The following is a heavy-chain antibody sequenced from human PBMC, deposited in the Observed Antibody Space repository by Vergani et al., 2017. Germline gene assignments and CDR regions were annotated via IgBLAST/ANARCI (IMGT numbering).Heavy chain of an antibody. CDR3: ATGQAAAPHYGMDF. D-gene: IGHD6-13*01. CDR2: MNPNSGNT. Sequence: QVQLVQSGAEVKKPGSSVKVSCKASGYTLTSYDVNWVRQATGQGLEWMGWMNPNSGNTGYAQKFQGRVTMTRNTSISTAYMEISSLRSEYTAVYYCATGQAAAPHYGMDFWGEGTTVTVSS. J-gene: IGHJ6*04. CDR1: GYTLTSYD. V-gene: IGHV1-8*02.